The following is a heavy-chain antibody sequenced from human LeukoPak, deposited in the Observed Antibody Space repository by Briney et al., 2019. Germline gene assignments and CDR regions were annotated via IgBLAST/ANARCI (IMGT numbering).Heavy chain of an antibody. J-gene: IGHJ4*02. V-gene: IGHV3-74*03. CDR3: ASTPPERCSGHDCYPYFDY. CDR2: IDSEGKST. CDR1: AFTFSSQW. D-gene: IGHD2-21*01. Sequence: GGSLRLSCVSSAFTFSSQWMHWVRQVPGRRPMWVSGIDSEGKSTAYADSVKGRFTISRDNARNTMYLQMNSLRAEDTAVYYCASTPPERCSGHDCYPYFDYWGQGTLVTVSS.